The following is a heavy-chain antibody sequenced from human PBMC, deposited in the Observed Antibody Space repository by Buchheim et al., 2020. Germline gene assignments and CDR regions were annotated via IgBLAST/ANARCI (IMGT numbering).Heavy chain of an antibody. Sequence: EVQLVESGGGLVQPGGSLRLSCEVSGFNFRDFWMNWVRQVPGKGLECVAHINQDGSQKYSVDSVRGRFIISRDNTKNSLYLQMNSLRAEDTAIYYCARDGTAPGLHFDNWGRGIL. CDR2: INQDGSQK. CDR1: GFNFRDFW. V-gene: IGHV3-7*01. J-gene: IGHJ4*02. CDR3: ARDGTAPGLHFDN. D-gene: IGHD1-26*01.